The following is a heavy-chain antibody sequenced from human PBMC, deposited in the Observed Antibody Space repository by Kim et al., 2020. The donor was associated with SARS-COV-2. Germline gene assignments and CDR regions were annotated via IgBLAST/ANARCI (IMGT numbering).Heavy chain of an antibody. CDR2: IIPIFGTA. V-gene: IGHV1-69*13. J-gene: IGHJ6*02. CDR1: GGTFSSYA. CDR3: AGDGFVDTAMVTGDYYYGMDV. Sequence: SVKVCCKASGGTFSSYAISWVRQAPGQGLEWMGGIIPIFGTANYAQKFQGRVTITAEESTSTAYMELSSLRSEDTAVYYCAGDGFVDTAMVTGDYYYGMDVWGQGTTVTVSS. D-gene: IGHD5-18*01.